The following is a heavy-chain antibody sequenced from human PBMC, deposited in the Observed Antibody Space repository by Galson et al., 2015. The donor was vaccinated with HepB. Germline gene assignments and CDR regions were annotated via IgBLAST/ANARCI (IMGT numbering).Heavy chain of an antibody. J-gene: IGHJ4*02. V-gene: IGHV3-30-3*01. CDR1: GGTFSGYA. Sequence: SCKASGGTFSGYAMHWVRQAPGKGLEWVAVISYDGSNKYYADSVKGRFTISRDNSKNTLYLQMNSLRAEDTAVYYCARDKGELPYFDYWGQGTLVAVSS. CDR3: ARDKGELPYFDY. D-gene: IGHD1-26*01. CDR2: ISYDGSNK.